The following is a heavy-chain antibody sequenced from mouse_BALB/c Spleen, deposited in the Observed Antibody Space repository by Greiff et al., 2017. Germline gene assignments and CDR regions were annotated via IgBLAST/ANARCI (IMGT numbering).Heavy chain of an antibody. Sequence: QVQLQQSGAELVKPGASVKLSCKASGYTFTSYYMYWVKQRPGQGLEWIGEINPSNGGTNFNEKFKSKATLTVDKSSSTAYMQLKSLTSEDSAVYYCARGGTTGFAYWGQGTLVTVSA. D-gene: IGHD1-1*01. CDR1: GYTFTSYY. CDR3: ARGGTTGFAY. J-gene: IGHJ3*01. V-gene: IGHV1-53*01. CDR2: INPSNGGT.